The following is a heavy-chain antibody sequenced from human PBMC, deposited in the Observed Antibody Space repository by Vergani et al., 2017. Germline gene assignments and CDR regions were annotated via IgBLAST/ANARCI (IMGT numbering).Heavy chain of an antibody. D-gene: IGHD2-8*01. CDR3: ARDCTSGGCPDNYGMDV. V-gene: IGHV3-33*01. CDR2: IWHDGSNE. J-gene: IGHJ6*01. CDR1: GFIFSDYV. Sequence: QVQLVESGGGVVQPGKSLSLSCETSGFIFSDYVMHWVRQAPGKGLGWVAGIWHDGSNEKYVDSVQGRFTIFRDNSKKTLYLEMESLRVEDTAVYYCARDCTSGGCPDNYGMDVWGQGATVTVSS.